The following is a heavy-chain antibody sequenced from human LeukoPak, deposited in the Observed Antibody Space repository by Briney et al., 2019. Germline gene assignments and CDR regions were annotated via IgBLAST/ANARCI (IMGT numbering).Heavy chain of an antibody. Sequence: SETLSLTCTVSGGSFHNYYWSWIRQPPGKGLEGIGYRNTKYNPSLKSRVTISLNTSNNQFSLMLNSVTAADTAVYYCARRLNGYNVGGRDYFGMDVWGQGTTVTVS. J-gene: IGHJ6*02. V-gene: IGHV4-59*08. D-gene: IGHD5-12*01. CDR3: ARRLNGYNVGGRDYFGMDV. CDR2: RNT. CDR1: GGSFHNYY.